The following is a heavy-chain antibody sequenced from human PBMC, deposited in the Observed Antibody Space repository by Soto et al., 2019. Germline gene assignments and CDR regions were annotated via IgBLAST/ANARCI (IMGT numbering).Heavy chain of an antibody. Sequence: EVQLVESGGGLVKPGGSLRLSCAASGFTFTNAWMSWVRQAPGKGLEWVGRSKSKNDGGTTDYAAPVKGRLAISRDDSKNTLYLQMNSLKTEDTAVYYCTTGFGAAGSNPWGQGTLVTVSS. CDR3: TTGFGAAGSNP. V-gene: IGHV3-15*01. J-gene: IGHJ5*02. D-gene: IGHD6-13*01. CDR1: GFTFTNAW. CDR2: SKSKNDGGTT.